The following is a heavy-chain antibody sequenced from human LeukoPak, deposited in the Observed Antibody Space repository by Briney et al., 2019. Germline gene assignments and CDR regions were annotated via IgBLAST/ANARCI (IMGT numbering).Heavy chain of an antibody. Sequence: SETLSLTCTVSGDSISSSSYYWGWIRQPPGKGLEWIGSIYYSGSTYYNPSLKSRVTISVDTSKNQFSLKLSPVTAADTAVYYCARHGYYGSGNYMDVWGKGTTVTISS. CDR3: ARHGYYGSGNYMDV. CDR1: GDSISSSSYY. D-gene: IGHD3-10*01. J-gene: IGHJ6*03. V-gene: IGHV4-39*01. CDR2: IYYSGST.